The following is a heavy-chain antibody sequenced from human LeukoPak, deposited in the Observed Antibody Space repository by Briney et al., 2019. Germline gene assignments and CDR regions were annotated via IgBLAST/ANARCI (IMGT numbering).Heavy chain of an antibody. CDR1: GFTFNNYW. D-gene: IGHD1-26*01. V-gene: IGHV3-74*01. CDR3: ARIKVGATGIDY. J-gene: IGHJ4*02. Sequence: GGSLRLSCAASGFTFNNYWMHWVRQAPGKGLVWVSRINTDGSHTNYADSVKGRFTFSRDNAKNTLYLQMNSLRTEDTAVYYCARIKVGATGIDYWGQGTLVTVSS. CDR2: INTDGSHT.